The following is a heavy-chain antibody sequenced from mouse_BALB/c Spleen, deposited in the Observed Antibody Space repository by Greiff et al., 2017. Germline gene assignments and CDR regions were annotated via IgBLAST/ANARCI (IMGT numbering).Heavy chain of an antibody. CDR1: GYSITSDYA. Sequence: EVKLQESGPGLVKPSQSLSLTCTVTGYSITSDYAWNWIRQFPGNKLEWMGYISYSGSTSYNPSLKSRISITRDTSKNQFFLQLNSVTTEDTATYYCARGEKHAMDYWGQGTSVTVSS. J-gene: IGHJ4*01. CDR3: ARGEKHAMDY. V-gene: IGHV3-2*02. CDR2: ISYSGST.